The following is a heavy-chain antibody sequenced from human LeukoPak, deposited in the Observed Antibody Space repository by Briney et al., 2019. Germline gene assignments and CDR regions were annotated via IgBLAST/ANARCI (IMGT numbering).Heavy chain of an antibody. J-gene: IGHJ5*02. CDR3: ATAKWEVVGREWFDP. CDR1: GGSISSGGYY. CDR2: IYYSGST. Sequence: PSETLSLTCTVSGGSISSGGYYWSWIRQHPGKGLEWIGYIYYSGSTYYSPSPKSRLTISMDTSRNHFSLKLSSVTAADTAMYYCATAKWEVVGREWFDPWGQGTLVTVSS. D-gene: IGHD1-26*01. V-gene: IGHV4-31*03.